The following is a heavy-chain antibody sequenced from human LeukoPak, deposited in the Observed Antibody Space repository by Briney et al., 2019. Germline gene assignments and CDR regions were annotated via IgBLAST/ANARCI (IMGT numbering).Heavy chain of an antibody. CDR3: XXXXGSSAYYSPFDY. V-gene: IGHV3-23*01. CDR2: ISGSGGST. D-gene: IGHD3-22*01. J-gene: IGHJ4*02. CDR1: GFTFSSYA. Sequence: GGSLRLSCAASGFTFSSYAMSWVRQAPGKGLEWVSIISGSGGSTYNADSVKGRFTLSRDNSKNTLYLQMNSLRAEDTAVYFXXXXXGSSAYYSPFDYWGQGTLVTVSS.